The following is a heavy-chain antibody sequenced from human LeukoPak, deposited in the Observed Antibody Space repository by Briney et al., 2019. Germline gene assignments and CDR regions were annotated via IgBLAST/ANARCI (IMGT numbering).Heavy chain of an antibody. CDR3: ARGGSTSP. D-gene: IGHD1-26*01. Sequence: GGSLRLSCAASGFTFSSYSMNWVRQAPGKGLEWVSSISSSSSYIYYADSVKGRFTTSRDSAKNSLYLRMNSLRAEDTAVYYCARGGSTSPWGQGTLVTVSS. CDR2: ISSSSSYI. V-gene: IGHV3-21*01. J-gene: IGHJ4*02. CDR1: GFTFSSYS.